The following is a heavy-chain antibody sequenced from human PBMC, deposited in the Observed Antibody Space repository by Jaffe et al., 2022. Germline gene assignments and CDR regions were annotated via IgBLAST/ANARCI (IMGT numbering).Heavy chain of an antibody. CDR2: IKSKTDGGTT. J-gene: IGHJ3*02. CDR3: TTVGEDYGDYDTYAFDI. V-gene: IGHV3-15*01. Sequence: EVQLVESGGGLVKPGGSLRLSCAASGFTFSNAWMSWVRQAPGKGLEWVGRIKSKTDGGTTDYAAPVKGRFTISRDDSKNTLYLQMNSLKTEDTAVYYCTTVGEDYGDYDTYAFDIWGQGTMVTVSS. D-gene: IGHD4-17*01. CDR1: GFTFSNAW.